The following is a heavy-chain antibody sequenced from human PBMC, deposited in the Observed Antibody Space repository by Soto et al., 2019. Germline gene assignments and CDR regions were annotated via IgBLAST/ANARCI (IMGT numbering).Heavy chain of an antibody. V-gene: IGHV3-74*01. CDR3: ASSLPGTYGAFDL. D-gene: IGHD1-7*01. CDR1: EFTFRSYW. Sequence: WGSLRLSCAASEFTFRSYWMHWVRQSPGKGLVWVSRISGDGSSTNYADSVKGRFTISRDNAKNTVYLQSDSLRAEDTAVYYCASSLPGTYGAFDLWGQGTVVTVPS. J-gene: IGHJ3*01. CDR2: ISGDGSST.